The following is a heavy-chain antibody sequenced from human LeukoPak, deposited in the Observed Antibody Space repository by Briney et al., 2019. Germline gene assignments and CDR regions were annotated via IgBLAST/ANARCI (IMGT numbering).Heavy chain of an antibody. Sequence: SETLSLTCAVYGGSFSGYYWSWIRQPPGKGLEWIGYIYYSGSTNYNPSLKSRVTISVDTSKNQFSLKLSSVTAADTAVYYCARAVSSYGSGGFDYWGQGILVTVSS. J-gene: IGHJ4*02. V-gene: IGHV4-59*01. CDR3: ARAVSSYGSGGFDY. CDR2: IYYSGST. CDR1: GGSFSGYY. D-gene: IGHD5-18*01.